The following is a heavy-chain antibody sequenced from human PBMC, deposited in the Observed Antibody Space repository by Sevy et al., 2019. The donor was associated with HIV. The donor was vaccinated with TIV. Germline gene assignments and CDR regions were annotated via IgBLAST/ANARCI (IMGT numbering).Heavy chain of an antibody. V-gene: IGHV3-74*01. CDR1: GFTFSSDW. CDR2: INSDGSRT. J-gene: IGHJ4*02. CDR3: IRGTSGTFGY. D-gene: IGHD1-26*01. Sequence: GESLKISCVVSGFTFSSDWMHWVRQAPGKGLGWVSRINSDGSRTNYADSVKGRFTISRDSAKNTLFLKMNSLRAEDTAVYYCIRGTSGTFGYWGQGTLVTVSS.